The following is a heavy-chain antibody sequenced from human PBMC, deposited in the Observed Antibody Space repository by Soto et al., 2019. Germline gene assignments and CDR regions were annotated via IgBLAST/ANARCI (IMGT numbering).Heavy chain of an antibody. D-gene: IGHD3-10*01. Sequence: HITLKESGPTLVKPTQTLTLTCTFSGVSLSTSGVAVGWIRQPPGKALECLTLIFWDDDKRYSPSLKSRLTIAKDPSQNQVVLTMTNMDPVDTATYYCGRTYYYGQNWFDPWGQGTVVTVSS. CDR2: IFWDDDK. CDR3: GRTYYYGQNWFDP. J-gene: IGHJ5*02. V-gene: IGHV2-5*02. CDR1: GVSLSTSGVA.